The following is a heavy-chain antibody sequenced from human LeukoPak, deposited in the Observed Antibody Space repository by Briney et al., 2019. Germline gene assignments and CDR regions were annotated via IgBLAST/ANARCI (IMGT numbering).Heavy chain of an antibody. J-gene: IGHJ3*02. V-gene: IGHV3-30*18. CDR3: AKVLWFGELLSGDAFDI. Sequence: GGSLRLSCAASGFTFSSYGMHWVRQAPGKGLEWVAVISYDGSNKYYADSVKGRFTISRDNSKNTLYLQMNSLRAEDTAVYYCAKVLWFGELLSGDAFDIWGQGTMVTVSS. CDR1: GFTFSSYG. CDR2: ISYDGSNK. D-gene: IGHD3-10*01.